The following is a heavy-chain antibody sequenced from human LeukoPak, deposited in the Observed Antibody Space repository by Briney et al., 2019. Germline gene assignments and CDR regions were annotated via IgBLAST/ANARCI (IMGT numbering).Heavy chain of an antibody. CDR3: AREVYFWSGNYYYYYYMDV. V-gene: IGHV4-34*01. CDR1: GGSFSGYY. CDR2: INHSGST. D-gene: IGHD3-3*01. J-gene: IGHJ6*03. Sequence: SETLSLTCAVYGGSFSGYYWSWTRQPPGKGLEWIGEINHSGSTNYNPSLKSRVTISVDTSKNQFSLKLSSVTAADTAVYYCAREVYFWSGNYYYYYYMDVWGKGTTVTVSS.